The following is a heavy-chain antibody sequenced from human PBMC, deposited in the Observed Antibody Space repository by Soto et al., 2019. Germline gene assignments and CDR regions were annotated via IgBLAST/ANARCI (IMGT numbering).Heavy chain of an antibody. Sequence: GGSLRLSCAASGSTFSSYAMSWVRQAPGKGLEWVSAISGSGGSTYYADSVKGRFTISRDNSKNTLYLQMNSLRAEDTAVYYCAKGGPVLLWFGELSPADYWGQGTLVTVSS. V-gene: IGHV3-23*01. CDR1: GSTFSSYA. J-gene: IGHJ4*02. D-gene: IGHD3-10*01. CDR3: AKGGPVLLWFGELSPADY. CDR2: ISGSGGST.